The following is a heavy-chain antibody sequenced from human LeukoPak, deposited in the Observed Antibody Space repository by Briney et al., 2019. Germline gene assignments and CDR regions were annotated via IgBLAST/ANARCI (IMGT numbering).Heavy chain of an antibody. CDR1: GGSFSGYY. D-gene: IGHD3-10*01. CDR2: INHSGST. J-gene: IGHJ6*03. Sequence: SETLSLTCAVYGGSFSGYYWGWIRQPPGKGLEWIGEINHSGSTNYNPSLKSRVTISVDTSKNQFSLKLSSVTAADTAVYYCARLTKNDSGSFRFGKKKRGYMDVWGKGTTVTISS. V-gene: IGHV4-34*01. CDR3: ARLTKNDSGSFRFGKKKRGYMDV.